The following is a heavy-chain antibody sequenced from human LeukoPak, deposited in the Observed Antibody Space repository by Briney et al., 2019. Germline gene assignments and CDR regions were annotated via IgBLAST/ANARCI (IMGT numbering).Heavy chain of an antibody. CDR1: GGSISSSSYY. CDR3: ARHRRGVGATDNWFDP. Sequence: SETLSLTCTVSGGSISSSSYYWGWIRPPPGRGLEWIGSIYYSGSTYYNPSLNSRVTISVDTSKNQFSLKLSTVTAADTAVYYCARHRRGVGATDNWFDPWGQGTLVTVSS. V-gene: IGHV4-39*01. D-gene: IGHD1-26*01. CDR2: IYYSGST. J-gene: IGHJ5*02.